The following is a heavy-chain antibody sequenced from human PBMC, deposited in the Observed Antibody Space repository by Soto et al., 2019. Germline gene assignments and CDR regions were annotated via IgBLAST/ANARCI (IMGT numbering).Heavy chain of an antibody. Sequence: EVQLLESGGGLVQPGGSLRLSCAASGFTFSSYAMSWVRQAPGKGLEWVSAISGSGGSTYYADSVKGRFTISRDNSKNTLYLQMNSLRAEDTAVYYCAKFYCSGGSCYRGGDYYYYMDVWGKGTTVTVSS. CDR2: ISGSGGST. CDR1: GFTFSSYA. J-gene: IGHJ6*03. D-gene: IGHD2-15*01. CDR3: AKFYCSGGSCYRGGDYYYYMDV. V-gene: IGHV3-23*01.